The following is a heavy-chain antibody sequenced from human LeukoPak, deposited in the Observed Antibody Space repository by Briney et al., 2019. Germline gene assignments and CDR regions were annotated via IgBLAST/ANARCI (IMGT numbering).Heavy chain of an antibody. CDR3: AKDLYGDYGGLDY. D-gene: IGHD4-17*01. CDR1: GFTFGTYA. J-gene: IGHJ4*02. V-gene: IGHV3-23*01. Sequence: HPGGSLRLSCAASGFTFGTYAMTWVRQAPGKGLEWVSSISGSGDSTNNADSVKGRFTISRDNSKNTLYLQMNSLRAEDTAVYFCAKDLYGDYGGLDYWGQGTLVTVSS. CDR2: ISGSGDST.